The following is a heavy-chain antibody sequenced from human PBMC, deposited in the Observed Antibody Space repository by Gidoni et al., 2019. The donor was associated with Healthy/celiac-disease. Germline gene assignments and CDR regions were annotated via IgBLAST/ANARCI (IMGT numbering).Heavy chain of an antibody. CDR3: ARDLRRRITMIVVVTYYYYGMDV. CDR2: ISSSSSTI. J-gene: IGHJ6*02. D-gene: IGHD3-22*01. V-gene: IGHV3-48*02. Sequence: EVQLVESGGGLVQPGGSLRLSCAASGFTFSSYSMNWVRQAPGKGLEWVSYISSSSSTIYYADSVKGRFTISRDNAKNSLYLQMNSLRDEDTAVYYCARDLRRRITMIVVVTYYYYGMDVWGQGTTVTVSS. CDR1: GFTFSSYS.